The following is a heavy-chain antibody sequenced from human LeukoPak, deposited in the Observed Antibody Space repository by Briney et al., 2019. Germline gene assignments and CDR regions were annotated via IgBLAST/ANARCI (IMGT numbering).Heavy chain of an antibody. CDR3: ARKGKLGDAFDI. V-gene: IGHV4-4*07. CDR2: IYTSGSA. J-gene: IGHJ3*02. CDR1: GGSISSYY. D-gene: IGHD3-16*01. Sequence: SETLSLTCIVSGGSISSYYWSWIRQPAGMRLEWIGRIYTSGSANYNPSLKSRVTISVDTSKNQFSLKLSSVTAADTAVYYCARKGKLGDAFDIWGQGTMVTVSS.